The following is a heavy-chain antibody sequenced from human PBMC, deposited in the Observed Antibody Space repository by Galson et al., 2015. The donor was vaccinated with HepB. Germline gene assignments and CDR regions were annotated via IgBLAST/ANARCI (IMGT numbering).Heavy chain of an antibody. Sequence: SLRLSCAASGFTFSSYAMHWVRQAPGKGLEWVAVISYDGSNKYYADSVKGRFTISRDNSKNTLYLQMNSLRAEDTAVYYCARESYLAAFDIWGQGTMVTVSS. D-gene: IGHD1-26*01. CDR2: ISYDGSNK. J-gene: IGHJ3*02. V-gene: IGHV3-30-3*01. CDR1: GFTFSSYA. CDR3: ARESYLAAFDI.